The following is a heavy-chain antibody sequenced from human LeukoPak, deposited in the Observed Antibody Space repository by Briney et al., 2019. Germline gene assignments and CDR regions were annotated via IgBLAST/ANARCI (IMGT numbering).Heavy chain of an antibody. CDR2: IFPSGGEI. CDR3: ATYRQVLLPFES. D-gene: IGHD2-8*02. CDR1: GFTFSTFA. V-gene: IGHV3-23*01. Sequence: GGSLRLSCEASGFTFSTFAMIWVRQPPGKGLEWVSSIFPSGGEIHYADSVRGRFTISRDNSKSTLSLHMNSLRAEDTAIYYCATYRQVLLPFESWGQGTLVTVSS. J-gene: IGHJ4*02.